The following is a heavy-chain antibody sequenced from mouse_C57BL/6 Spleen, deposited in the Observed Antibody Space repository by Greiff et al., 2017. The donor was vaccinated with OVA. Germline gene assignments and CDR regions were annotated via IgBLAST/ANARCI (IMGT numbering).Heavy chain of an antibody. CDR2: INPGSGGT. CDR3: ARSDGNYEDYAMDY. V-gene: IGHV1-54*01. Sequence: VKLMESGAELVRPGTSVKVSCKASGYAFTNYLIEWVKQRPGQGLEWIGVINPGSGGTNYNEKFKGKATLTADKSSSTAYMQLSSLTSEDSAVYFCARSDGNYEDYAMDYWGQGTSVTVSS. J-gene: IGHJ4*01. D-gene: IGHD2-1*01. CDR1: GYAFTNYL.